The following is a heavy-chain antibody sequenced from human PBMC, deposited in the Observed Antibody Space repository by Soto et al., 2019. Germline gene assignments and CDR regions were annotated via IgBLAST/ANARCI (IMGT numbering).Heavy chain of an antibody. CDR2: ISAYNGNT. J-gene: IGHJ4*02. CDR3: ARVLGGSLKAFDY. Sequence: QVQLVQSGAEVKKPGASVKVSCKASGYTFTSYGISWVRQPPGQGLEWMGWISAYNGNTTYAQKLQGRVTMTTDTSTSRAYMGLRSLRSDDTAVYYCARVLGGSLKAFDYWGQGTLVTVSS. D-gene: IGHD1-26*01. CDR1: GYTFTSYG. V-gene: IGHV1-18*01.